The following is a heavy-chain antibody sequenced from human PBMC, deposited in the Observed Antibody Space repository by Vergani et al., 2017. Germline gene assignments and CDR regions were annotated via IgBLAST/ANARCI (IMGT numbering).Heavy chain of an antibody. Sequence: QITLKESGPTLVKPTQTLTLTCTFSGFSLSTSGVGVGWIRQPPGKALEWLALIYWDDDKRYSPSLTSRLTITKDTSKNQVVLTMTNMDPVDTATYYCAHANKIVVVDRNNWFDPWGQGTLVTVSS. D-gene: IGHD3-22*01. V-gene: IGHV2-5*02. CDR1: GFSLSTSGVG. CDR2: IYWDDDK. CDR3: AHANKIVVVDRNNWFDP. J-gene: IGHJ5*02.